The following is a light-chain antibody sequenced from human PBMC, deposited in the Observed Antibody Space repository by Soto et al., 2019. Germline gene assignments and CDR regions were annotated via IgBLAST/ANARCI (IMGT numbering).Light chain of an antibody. CDR3: QQYNNWWT. V-gene: IGKV3-15*01. CDR2: GAS. Sequence: EIVITQSPATLSVSPGERATLSCRASQSIRSNLAWYQQKPGQAPRLLIYGASTRATGIPARFSGSGSGTEFTLTISSLQSEDFAIYYCQQYNNWWTFGQGTKV. J-gene: IGKJ1*01. CDR1: QSIRSN.